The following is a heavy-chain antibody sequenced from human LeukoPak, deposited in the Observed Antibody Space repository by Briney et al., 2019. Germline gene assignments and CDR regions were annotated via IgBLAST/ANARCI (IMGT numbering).Heavy chain of an antibody. V-gene: IGHV3-74*01. CDR3: ARAPSEIGGYYPEYFRH. D-gene: IGHD3-22*01. CDR2: IKSDGKT. CDR1: GFTFSSYW. Sequence: GGSLRLSCAASGFTFSSYWMHWVRQAPGKGRVGVSRIKSDGKTNYADSVKGRFTISRDNAKNTVSLQMNSLRAEDTGVYYCARAPSEIGGYYPEYFRHWGQGTLVTVSS. J-gene: IGHJ1*01.